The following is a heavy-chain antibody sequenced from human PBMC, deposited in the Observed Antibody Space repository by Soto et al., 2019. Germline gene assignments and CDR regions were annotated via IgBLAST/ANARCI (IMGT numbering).Heavy chain of an antibody. V-gene: IGHV4-4*07. CDR1: GAPISAFY. CDR3: VGDGTKNFRDWFAP. Sequence: PSQTLFLTCTVLGAPISAFYCSCIRKSTGKGLECIGRIYATGTTDYNPSLKSRVMMSVDTSKKQFSLKLRSVTAADTAVYYCVGDGTKNFRDWFAPWGQGISVTVSS. J-gene: IGHJ5*02. D-gene: IGHD1-1*01. CDR2: IYATGTT.